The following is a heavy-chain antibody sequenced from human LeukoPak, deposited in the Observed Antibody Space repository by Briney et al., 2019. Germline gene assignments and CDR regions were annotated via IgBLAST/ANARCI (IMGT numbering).Heavy chain of an antibody. J-gene: IGHJ5*02. CDR1: GGSINNYY. V-gene: IGHV4-4*09. D-gene: IGHD6-19*01. CDR3: ARPSSSGWYGGFDP. Sequence: SETLSLTCTVSGGSINNYYLSWIRQPPGKGLERIGYIYTSGSTNYNPSLKSRVTISVDTSKNQYSLKLSSVTAADTAAYYCARPSSSGWYGGFDPWGQGTLVTVSS. CDR2: IYTSGST.